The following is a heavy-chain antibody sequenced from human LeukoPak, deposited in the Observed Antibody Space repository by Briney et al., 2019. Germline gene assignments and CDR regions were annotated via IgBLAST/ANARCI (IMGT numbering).Heavy chain of an antibody. CDR1: GGSFSDYY. V-gene: IGHV4-34*01. CDR3: ARGVSFQGYYYYYGMDV. Sequence: SETLSLTCAVYGGSFSDYYWSWIRQPPGKGLEWIGEINHSGTTNYNPSLKSRVTISVDTSKNQFSLKLSSVTAADTAVYYCARGVSFQGYYYYYGMDVWGQGTTVTVSS. CDR2: INHSGTT. D-gene: IGHD3-16*01. J-gene: IGHJ6*02.